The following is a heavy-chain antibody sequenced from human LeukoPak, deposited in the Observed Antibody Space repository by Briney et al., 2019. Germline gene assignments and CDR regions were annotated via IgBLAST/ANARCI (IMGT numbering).Heavy chain of an antibody. Sequence: GASVKVSCKASGYTFTSYYLYWVRQAPGQGLEWMGVVNPADGSTSYTQKFQGRVTMTRDTSTSTVYMELSSLRSEDTAVYYCARALTSSSWSDYWGQGTLVTVSS. CDR3: ARALTSSSWSDY. CDR1: GYTFTSYY. J-gene: IGHJ4*02. D-gene: IGHD6-13*01. V-gene: IGHV1-46*01. CDR2: VNPADGST.